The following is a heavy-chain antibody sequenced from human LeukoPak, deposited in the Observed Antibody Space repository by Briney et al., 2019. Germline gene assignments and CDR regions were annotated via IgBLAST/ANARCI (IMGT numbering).Heavy chain of an antibody. CDR3: AAHLPRDTWVCYGSGSYYNGMDV. Sequence: PGGSLRLSCAASGFTFSSYAMSWVRQAPGRGLEWVSAISGSGGSTYYADSVKGRFTISRDNSKNTLYLQMNSLRAEDTAVYYCAAHLPRDTWVCYGSGSYYNGMDVWGQGTTVTVSS. CDR1: GFTFSSYA. J-gene: IGHJ6*02. V-gene: IGHV3-23*01. D-gene: IGHD3-10*01. CDR2: ISGSGGST.